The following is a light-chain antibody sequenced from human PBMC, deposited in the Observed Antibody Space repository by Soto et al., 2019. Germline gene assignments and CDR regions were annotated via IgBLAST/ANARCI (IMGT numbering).Light chain of an antibody. Sequence: QSALTQPPSASGSPGQSVTISCTGTKNDLGSYDFVSWYQHHTGKAPRLLIYEVVQRPSGVPDRFSCSKSGNTASLTVSGLQAADEADYFCKSYAGSNTYVFGSGTNLTVL. CDR1: KNDLGSYDF. J-gene: IGLJ1*01. CDR3: KSYAGSNTYV. V-gene: IGLV2-8*01. CDR2: EVV.